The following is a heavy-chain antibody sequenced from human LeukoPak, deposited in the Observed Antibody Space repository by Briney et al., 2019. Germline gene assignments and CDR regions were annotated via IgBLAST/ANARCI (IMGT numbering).Heavy chain of an antibody. CDR3: ARDRGGVAVSDY. D-gene: IGHD3-10*01. J-gene: IGHJ4*02. Sequence: PSETLSLTCTVSTGSISSGDYYWSWIRQHPGKGLEWIGYIYYSGTTYYNPFLKSRVTISVDTSKNQFSLKLSSVTAADTAVYYCARDRGGVAVSDYWGRGTLVTVSS. CDR2: IYYSGTT. V-gene: IGHV4-31*03. CDR1: TGSISSGDYY.